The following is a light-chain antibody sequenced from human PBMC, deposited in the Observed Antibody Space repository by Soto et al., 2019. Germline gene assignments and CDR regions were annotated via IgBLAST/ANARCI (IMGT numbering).Light chain of an antibody. CDR2: DVP. J-gene: IGLJ1*01. CDR1: DYDIGTYNL. Sequence: QSVLTQPASVYESPGQSITISCTGTDYDIGTYNLVSWYQRCPGTAPKVIIFDVPSRNSGVSSRFSGSKSGNTASLTISALQADDEADYYCCSYGGSRPHVLGTGTKVTVL. CDR3: CSYGGSRPHV. V-gene: IGLV2-23*02.